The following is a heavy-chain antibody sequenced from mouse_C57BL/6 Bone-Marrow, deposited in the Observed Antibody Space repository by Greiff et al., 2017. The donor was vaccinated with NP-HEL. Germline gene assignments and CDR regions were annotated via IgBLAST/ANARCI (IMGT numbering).Heavy chain of an antibody. D-gene: IGHD2-4*01. Sequence: QVQLQQSGAELVRPGTSVKVSCKASGYAFTNYLIEWVKQRPGQGLEWIGVINPGSGGTNYNEKFKGKATLTADKSSSTAYMQLSSLTSEESAVYFCARGGIYYDYAWFADWGQGTLVTVSA. J-gene: IGHJ3*01. V-gene: IGHV1-54*01. CDR1: GYAFTNYL. CDR3: ARGGIYYDYAWFAD. CDR2: INPGSGGT.